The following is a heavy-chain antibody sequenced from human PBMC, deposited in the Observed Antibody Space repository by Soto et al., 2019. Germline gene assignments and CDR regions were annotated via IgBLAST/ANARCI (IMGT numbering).Heavy chain of an antibody. V-gene: IGHV4-61*02. D-gene: IGHD1-26*01. CDR1: GGSISSGSISTYY. CDR2: IYTSGSI. Sequence: PSETLSLTCTVSGGSISSGSISTYYWSWIRQPAGKGLEWIGRIYTSGSINYNPSLKSRVTMSVDTSKNQFSLKLTPVTAADPAVYYCVRDMPAGFTHYFDPLGQGTLVNVSP. CDR3: VRDMPAGFTHYFDP. J-gene: IGHJ5*02.